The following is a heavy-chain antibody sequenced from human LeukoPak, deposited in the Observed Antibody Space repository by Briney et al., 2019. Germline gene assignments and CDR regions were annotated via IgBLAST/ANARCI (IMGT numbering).Heavy chain of an antibody. V-gene: IGHV1-69*05. CDR2: IIPIFGTA. CDR3: AREYGSSGYYFRMDV. J-gene: IGHJ6*03. D-gene: IGHD3-22*01. CDR1: GGTFSSYA. Sequence: ASVKVSCKASGGTFSSYAISWVRQAPGQGLEWMGGIIPIFGTANYAQKFQGRVTITTDESTSTAYMELSSLRPEDTAVYYCAREYGSSGYYFRMDVWGKGTTVTVSS.